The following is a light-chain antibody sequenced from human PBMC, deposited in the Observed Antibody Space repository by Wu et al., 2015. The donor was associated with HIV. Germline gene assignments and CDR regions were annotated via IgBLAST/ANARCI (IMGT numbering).Light chain of an antibody. V-gene: IGKV3-11*01. CDR1: QSVSSY. CDR2: DAS. J-gene: IGKJ2*01. Sequence: EIVLTQSPATLSLSPGERATLSCRASQSVSSYLAWYQQKPGQAPRLLIYDASNRATDIPARFSGSGSGTDFTLIISSLEPEDSAVYYCQQYGTSPYTFGQGTKLEDQT. CDR3: QQYGTSPYT.